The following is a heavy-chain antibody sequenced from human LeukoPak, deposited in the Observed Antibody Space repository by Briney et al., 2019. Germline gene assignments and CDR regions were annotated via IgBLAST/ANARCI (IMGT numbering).Heavy chain of an antibody. D-gene: IGHD3-16*01. J-gene: IGHJ3*02. CDR3: AKGKDPDYDRDAFDI. CDR1: GFTFSSYA. CDR2: ISGGSGGT. Sequence: PGGSLRLSCAASGFTFSSYAMSWVRQAPGKGLEWVSAISGGSGGTYYADSVKGRFTISRDNTKNTLYLQMNSLRAEDTAVYYCAKGKDPDYDRDAFDIWGQGTMVTVSS. V-gene: IGHV3-23*01.